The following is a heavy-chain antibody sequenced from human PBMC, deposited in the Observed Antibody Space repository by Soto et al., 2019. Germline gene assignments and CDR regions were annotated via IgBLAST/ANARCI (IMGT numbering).Heavy chain of an antibody. Sequence: SETLSLTCTVSGGSISSGDYYWSWMRQPSGKSMEWSGYIYYSGSTYYNKSLKRRVNISVDTSKNLFSLKLSSVTAADTAVYYCARHAFGSGFYYGMGVWGQGTTVT. D-gene: IGHD3-10*01. V-gene: IGHV4-30-4*01. J-gene: IGHJ6*02. CDR2: IYYSGST. CDR1: GGSISSGDYY. CDR3: ARHAFGSGFYYGMGV.